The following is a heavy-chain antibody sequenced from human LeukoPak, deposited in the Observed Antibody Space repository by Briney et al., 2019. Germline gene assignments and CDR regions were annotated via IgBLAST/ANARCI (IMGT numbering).Heavy chain of an antibody. CDR1: GGSISSGDYY. CDR3: ARDRASPKAFDI. J-gene: IGHJ3*02. CDR2: IYYSGST. D-gene: IGHD3-10*01. Sequence: PSETLSLTCTVSGGSISSGDYYWSWIRQPPGKGLEWIGYIYYSGSTYYNPSLKSRGTISVDTSKNQFSLKLSSVTAADTAVYYCARDRASPKAFDIWGQGTMVTVSS. V-gene: IGHV4-30-4*08.